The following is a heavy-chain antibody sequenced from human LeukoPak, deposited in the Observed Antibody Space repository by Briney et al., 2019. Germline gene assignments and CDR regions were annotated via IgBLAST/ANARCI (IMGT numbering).Heavy chain of an antibody. CDR3: ARARRAARPPFYYYYYMDV. Sequence: GASVKVSCKASGYTFTSYDINWVRQATGQGLEWMGWMNPNSGNTGYAQKFQGRVTMTRNTSISTAYMELRSLRSEDTAVYYCARARRAARPPFYYYYYMDVWGKGTTVTVSS. J-gene: IGHJ6*03. V-gene: IGHV1-8*01. CDR1: GYTFTSYD. D-gene: IGHD6-6*01. CDR2: MNPNSGNT.